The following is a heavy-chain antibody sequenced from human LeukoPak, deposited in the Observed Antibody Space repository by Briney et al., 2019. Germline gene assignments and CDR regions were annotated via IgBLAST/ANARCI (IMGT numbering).Heavy chain of an antibody. Sequence: PGGSLRLSRAASGFTVSSNYMSWVRQAPGKGLEWVSSITRRSYIYYADSVKGRFTISRDNAKNSLYLQMNSLRAEDTAVYYCARGGYGYNFFDYWGQGTLVTVSS. D-gene: IGHD5-24*01. CDR3: ARGGYGYNFFDY. V-gene: IGHV3-69-1*01. CDR2: ITRRSYI. J-gene: IGHJ4*02. CDR1: GFTVSSNY.